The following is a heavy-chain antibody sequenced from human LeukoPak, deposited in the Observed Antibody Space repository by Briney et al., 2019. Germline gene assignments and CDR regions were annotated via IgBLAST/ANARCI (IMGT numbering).Heavy chain of an antibody. V-gene: IGHV4-39*01. Sequence: SETLSLTCTVSGGSISSSSYYWGWIRQPPGKGLEWIGSIYYSGSTYYNPSLKSRVTISVDTSKNQFSLKLSSVTAADTAVYYCARHTVAGGKSKDAYYFDYWGQGTLVTVSS. J-gene: IGHJ4*02. CDR2: IYYSGST. CDR1: GGSISSSSYY. D-gene: IGHD6-19*01. CDR3: ARHTVAGGKSKDAYYFDY.